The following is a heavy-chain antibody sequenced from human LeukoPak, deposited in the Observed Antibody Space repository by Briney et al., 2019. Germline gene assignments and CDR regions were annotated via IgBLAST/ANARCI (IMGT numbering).Heavy chain of an antibody. D-gene: IGHD3-9*01. CDR2: ISSSGSTI. CDR1: GFTFSDYY. CDR3: AGEYYDILTGPIPGDY. Sequence: GGSLRLSCAASGFTFSDYYMCWIRQAPGKGLEWVSYISSSGSTIYYADSVEGRFTISRDNAKNSLYLQMNSLRAEDTAVYYCAGEYYDILTGPIPGDYWGQGTLVTVSS. J-gene: IGHJ4*02. V-gene: IGHV3-11*01.